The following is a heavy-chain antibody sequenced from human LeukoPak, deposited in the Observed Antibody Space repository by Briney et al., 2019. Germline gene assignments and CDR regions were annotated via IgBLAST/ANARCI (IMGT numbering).Heavy chain of an antibody. CDR1: GYTFTSYG. Sequence: ASVKVSCKASGYTFTSYGISWVRQAPGQGLEWMGWISAYNGNTNYAQKLQGRVTVTTDTSTSTAYMELRSLRSDDTAVYYCARDLPGITIFGVVSPIFDYWGQGTLVTVSS. CDR2: ISAYNGNT. CDR3: ARDLPGITIFGVVSPIFDY. J-gene: IGHJ4*02. D-gene: IGHD3-3*01. V-gene: IGHV1-18*01.